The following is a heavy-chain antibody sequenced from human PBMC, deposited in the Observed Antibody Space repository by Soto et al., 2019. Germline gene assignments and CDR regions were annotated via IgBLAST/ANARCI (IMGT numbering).Heavy chain of an antibody. Sequence: QVQVVESGGDVVQPGRSLRLSCAGSGFTFNNYAMSWVRQAPSTGLEWVAVIWYDGNTKYYTNSVKGRFTISRDNSKNTVYLQMNSLRAEDTAVYYCARGLSTDFLGQGTLVTVSS. CDR3: ARGLSTDF. CDR2: IWYDGNTK. J-gene: IGHJ4*02. V-gene: IGHV3-33*01. CDR1: GFTFNNYA.